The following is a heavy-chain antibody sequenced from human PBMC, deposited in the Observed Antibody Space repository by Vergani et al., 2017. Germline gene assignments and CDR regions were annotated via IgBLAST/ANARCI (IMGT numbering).Heavy chain of an antibody. CDR1: GGTFSSYA. CDR2: IIPILGIA. D-gene: IGHD1-26*01. J-gene: IGHJ4*02. Sequence: VQLVQSGAEVKKPGESLRLSCKASGGTFSSYAISWVRQAPGQGLEWMGRIIPILGIANYAQKFQGRVTITADKSTSTAYMELSSLRSEDTAVYYCARERVEVGGSYHLDYWGQGTLVTVSS. V-gene: IGHV1-69*09. CDR3: ARERVEVGGSYHLDY.